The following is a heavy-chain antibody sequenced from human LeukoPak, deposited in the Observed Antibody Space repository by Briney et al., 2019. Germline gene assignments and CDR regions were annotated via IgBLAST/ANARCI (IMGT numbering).Heavy chain of an antibody. V-gene: IGHV4-61*10. J-gene: IGHJ4*02. Sequence: SETLSLTCTVSGGSISSGSYYWSWIRQPAGKGLEWIGYIYYTGSTDYNPSLKSRVTISVDTSKNQVSLKVTSVTAADTAVYYCAKYSSSWFFDYWGQGTLVTVSS. CDR3: AKYSSSWFFDY. D-gene: IGHD6-13*01. CDR1: GGSISSGSYY. CDR2: IYYTGST.